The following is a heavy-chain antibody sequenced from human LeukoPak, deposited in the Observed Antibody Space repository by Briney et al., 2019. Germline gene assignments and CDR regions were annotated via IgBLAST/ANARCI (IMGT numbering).Heavy chain of an antibody. D-gene: IGHD3-10*01. CDR3: AREGYYGSGSPPSLYFDY. CDR2: TSSDLNVK. J-gene: IGHJ4*02. V-gene: IGHV3-30*03. Sequence: GGSLRLSCSASGFTFSSFAMSWVRQAPGKGLEWVAVTSSDLNVKLYADSVKGRFTISRDNSRSTLYLQMNSLRPEDTAIYYCAREGYYGSGSPPSLYFDYWGQGTLVTVSS. CDR1: GFTFSSFA.